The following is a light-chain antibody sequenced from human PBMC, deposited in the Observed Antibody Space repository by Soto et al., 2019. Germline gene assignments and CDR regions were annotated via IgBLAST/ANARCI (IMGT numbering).Light chain of an antibody. Sequence: QSVLTQPASVSGSPGQSITISCTGTSSDVGGYNYVSWYQQHPGKAPKLMIYEVSNRPSGVSNRFSGSKSGTTASLTISGRQAEDVADYYCSSYTSSSILYVFGTGTKLTVL. V-gene: IGLV2-14*01. CDR2: EVS. CDR1: SSDVGGYNY. J-gene: IGLJ1*01. CDR3: SSYTSSSILYV.